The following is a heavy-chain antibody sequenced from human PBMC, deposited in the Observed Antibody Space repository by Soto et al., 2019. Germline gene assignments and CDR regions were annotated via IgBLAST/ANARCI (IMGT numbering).Heavy chain of an antibody. CDR3: ARHPERIAQIGWFDP. Sequence: PGGSLRLSCAASGFTFSSYSMNLFLQAPGKGLEWVSYISSSSSTIYYADSVKGRFTISRDNAKNSLYLQMNSLRAEDTAVYYCARHPERIAQIGWFDPWGQGTLVTVSS. J-gene: IGHJ5*02. D-gene: IGHD6-13*01. V-gene: IGHV3-48*01. CDR2: ISSSSSTI. CDR1: GFTFSSYS.